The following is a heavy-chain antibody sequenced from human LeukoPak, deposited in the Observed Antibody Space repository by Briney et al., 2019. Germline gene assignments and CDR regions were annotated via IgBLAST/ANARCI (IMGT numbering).Heavy chain of an antibody. V-gene: IGHV3-30-3*01. CDR2: ISYDGSNK. CDR3: ARGRYSSGWDDPRIDY. J-gene: IGHJ4*02. Sequence: PGGSLRLSCAASGFTFSSYAMHWVRQAPGKGLEWAAVISYDGSNKYYADSVKGRFTISRDNSKNTLYLQMNSLRAEDTAVYYCARGRYSSGWDDPRIDYWGQGTLVTVSS. D-gene: IGHD6-19*01. CDR1: GFTFSSYA.